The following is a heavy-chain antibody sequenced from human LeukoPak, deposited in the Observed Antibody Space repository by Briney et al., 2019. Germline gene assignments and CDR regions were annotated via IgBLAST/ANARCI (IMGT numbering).Heavy chain of an antibody. J-gene: IGHJ4*02. CDR1: GFTFSSYG. D-gene: IGHD5-18*01. CDR3: AKLDWGGSRYGYFDS. V-gene: IGHV3-23*01. Sequence: GGSLRLSCAASGFTFSSYGMSWVRQAPGKGLEWVSLISGSGGRAYYADSVKGRFTISRDNSKNTLYLQMNSLRADDTAVYYCAKLDWGGSRYGYFDSWGQGTLVTVSS. CDR2: ISGSGGRA.